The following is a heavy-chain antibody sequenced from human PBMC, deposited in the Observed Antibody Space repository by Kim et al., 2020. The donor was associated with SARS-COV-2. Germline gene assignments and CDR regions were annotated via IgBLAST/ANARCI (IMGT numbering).Heavy chain of an antibody. Sequence: GGSLRLSCAASGFTFSSYEMNWVRQAPGKGLEWVSYISSSGSTIYYADSVKGRFTISRDNAKNSLYLQTNSLRAEDTAVYYCARGVWSYYYYYYGMDVWGQGTTVTVSS. CDR1: GFTFSSYE. CDR3: ARGVWSYYYYYYGMDV. D-gene: IGHD3-10*01. V-gene: IGHV3-48*03. CDR2: ISSSGSTI. J-gene: IGHJ6*02.